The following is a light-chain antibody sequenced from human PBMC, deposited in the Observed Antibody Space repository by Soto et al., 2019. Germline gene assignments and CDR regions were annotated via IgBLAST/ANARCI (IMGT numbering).Light chain of an antibody. Sequence: EIVLTQSPGTLSLSPGERATLSCRASQSVSSSYLAWYQQKPGQAPRLLIYGASSRATGIPDRFSGSGSGTDFTLTISRLEPEDFAVYYCQQXGSSPLTFGGGTKVDIK. V-gene: IGKV3-20*01. CDR2: GAS. J-gene: IGKJ4*01. CDR1: QSVSSSY. CDR3: QQXGSSPLT.